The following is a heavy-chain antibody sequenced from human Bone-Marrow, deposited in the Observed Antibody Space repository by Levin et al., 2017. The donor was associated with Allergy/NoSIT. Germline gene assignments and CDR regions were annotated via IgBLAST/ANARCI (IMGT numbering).Heavy chain of an antibody. D-gene: IGHD2-21*02. J-gene: IGHJ4*02. CDR2: VYFSGTP. CDR1: GDSITTSY. Sequence: KPGGSLRLSCTMSGDSITTSYWSWIRQSPGKGLEWIGYVYFSGTPHYNPSFKRRVTIPVDRSKKQFSLSLSSLTVADTAVYYCARAIGCGGDCYPLIDYWAQGTPVTVSS. CDR3: ARAIGCGGDCYPLIDY. V-gene: IGHV4-59*01.